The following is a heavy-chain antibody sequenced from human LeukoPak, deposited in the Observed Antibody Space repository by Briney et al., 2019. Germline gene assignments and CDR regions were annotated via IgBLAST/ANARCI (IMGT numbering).Heavy chain of an antibody. CDR1: GFTFSSYG. CDR3: ARDQDGGKYYYESSGYSH. D-gene: IGHD3-22*01. Sequence: GGSLRLSRAASGFTFSSYGLNWVRQAPGKGLEWVSTISSGGHIYYEDSVKGRFTISRDNAKNSLYLQMNSLRAEDTAVYYCARDQDGGKYYYESSGYSHWGQGILVTVSS. CDR2: ISSGGHI. V-gene: IGHV3-21*01. J-gene: IGHJ4*02.